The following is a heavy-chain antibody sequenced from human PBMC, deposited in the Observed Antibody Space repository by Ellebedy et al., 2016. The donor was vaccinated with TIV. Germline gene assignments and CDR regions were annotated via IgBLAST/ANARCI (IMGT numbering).Heavy chain of an antibody. D-gene: IGHD3-22*01. CDR1: GGSMDKYY. CDR3: ARHGLYYDHSGYYRYFDN. CDR2: IFYSGNT. Sequence: MPSETLSLTCTVSGGSMDKYYWSWIRQPPGKGLEWIAYIFYSGNTHYNPSLESRVTISADTSKNQFSLRLTSVAASDTAMYFCARHGLYYDHSGYYRYFDNWGEGILVTVSS. J-gene: IGHJ4*02. V-gene: IGHV4-59*08.